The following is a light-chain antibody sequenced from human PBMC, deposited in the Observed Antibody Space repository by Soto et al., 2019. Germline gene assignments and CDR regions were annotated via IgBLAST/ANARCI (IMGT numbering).Light chain of an antibody. CDR3: ATWDVTMNIWV. CDR2: STD. CDR1: DSNIGRRN. Sequence: QSVLTQPPSASATPGQTVTISCSGSDSNIGRRNVYWYYQLPRTAPKLLIYSTDLRPSGVADRFSGSKSGTSASLAISGLQSADEADYYCATWDVTMNIWVFGGGTKLTVL. J-gene: IGLJ3*02. V-gene: IGLV1-44*01.